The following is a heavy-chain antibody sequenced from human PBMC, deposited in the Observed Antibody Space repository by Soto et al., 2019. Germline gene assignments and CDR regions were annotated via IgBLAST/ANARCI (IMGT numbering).Heavy chain of an antibody. CDR3: ARTFECSSSYGVDY. CDR2: IYYSGST. Sequence: SETLSLTCTVSGGSVSSGSYYWSWIRQPPGKGLEWIGYIYYSGSTNYNPSLKSRVTISVDTSKNQFSLKLSSVTAADTAVYYCARTFECSSSYGVDYWGQGTLVTVSS. CDR1: GGSVSSGSYY. D-gene: IGHD6-6*01. J-gene: IGHJ4*02. V-gene: IGHV4-61*01.